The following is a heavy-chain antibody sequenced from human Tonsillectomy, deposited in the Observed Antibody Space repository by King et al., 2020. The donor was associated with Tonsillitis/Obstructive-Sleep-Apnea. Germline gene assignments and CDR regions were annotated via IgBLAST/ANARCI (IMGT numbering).Heavy chain of an antibody. J-gene: IGHJ4*02. CDR3: ARDSTGTTGYFDY. CDR2: ISYDGSNK. V-gene: IGHV3-30*01. D-gene: IGHD1-7*01. Sequence: VRLVESGGGVVQPGRSLRLSCAASGFTFSSYAMHWVRQAPGKGLEWVAVISYDGSNKYYADSVKGRFTISRDNSKNTLYLQMNSLRAEDTAVYYCARDSTGTTGYFDYWGQGTLVTVSS. CDR1: GFTFSSYA.